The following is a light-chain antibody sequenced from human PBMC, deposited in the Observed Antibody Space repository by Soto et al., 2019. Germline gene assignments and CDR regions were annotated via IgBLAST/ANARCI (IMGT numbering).Light chain of an antibody. CDR3: QQYGDWALS. Sequence: EIVLTQSPATLSVSPGERATLSCRASQSVGDNFAWYQQKPGQAPRLLIFATSIRATGVPARFSGSGSGTEFTLTISGLQSEDYAVYYCQQYGDWALSFGGGAKVEIE. J-gene: IGKJ4*01. CDR1: QSVGDN. CDR2: ATS. V-gene: IGKV3-15*01.